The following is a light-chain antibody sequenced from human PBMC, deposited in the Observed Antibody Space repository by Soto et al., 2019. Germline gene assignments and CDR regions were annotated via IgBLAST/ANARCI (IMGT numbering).Light chain of an antibody. CDR2: SAS. CDR1: QSVSSRY. Sequence: EIVFTQSPGTPSLSPVERATPSCRASQSVSSRYLAWYQQKPGQAPRLLIYSASSRATGIPDRFSGSGSATDFTLTISRLEPEDFAVYYCQQSETFGQGTKVDIK. CDR3: QQSET. V-gene: IGKV3-20*01. J-gene: IGKJ1*01.